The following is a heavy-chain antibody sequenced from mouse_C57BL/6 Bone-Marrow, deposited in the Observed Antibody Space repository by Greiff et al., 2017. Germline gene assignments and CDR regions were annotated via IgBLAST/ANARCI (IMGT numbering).Heavy chain of an antibody. CDR3: VRWGGGLDY. Sequence: QVQLQQSGAELARPGASVKLSCKASGYTFTSYGISWVKQRTGQGLEWIGEIYPRSGNTYYNEKFKGKATLTADKSSSTAYMELRSLTSEDSAVYFCVRWGGGLDYWGQGTTLTVSS. J-gene: IGHJ2*01. CDR1: GYTFTSYG. V-gene: IGHV1-81*01. CDR2: IYPRSGNT.